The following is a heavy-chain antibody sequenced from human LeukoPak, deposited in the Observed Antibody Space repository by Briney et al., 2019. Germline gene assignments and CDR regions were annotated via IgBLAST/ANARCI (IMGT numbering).Heavy chain of an antibody. Sequence: GGSLRLSCAASGLTFNNYWMSWLRQAPGKGLEWVAHIGLDGSDKYYVDSMKGRFTISRDNAKNSLYLQMNSLGAEDTAVYYCASWGSDWYNMNSWGQGTLVTGSS. CDR3: ASWGSDWYNMNS. CDR1: GLTFNNYW. V-gene: IGHV3-7*01. CDR2: IGLDGSDK. D-gene: IGHD6-19*01. J-gene: IGHJ4*02.